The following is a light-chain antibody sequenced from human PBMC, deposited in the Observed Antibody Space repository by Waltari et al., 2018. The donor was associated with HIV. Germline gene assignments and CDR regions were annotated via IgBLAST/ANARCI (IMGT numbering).Light chain of an antibody. J-gene: IGLJ1*01. CDR1: ALPKHY. CDR2: KDS. V-gene: IGLV3-25*03. CDR3: QSADSSGTFYV. Sequence: SYELTQPPSVSVSPGQTARITCSGDALPKHYAYWYQQKPGQAPVLVIYKDSERPSGIPERCSGSSSGTTVTLTISGVQAEDEADYYCQSADSSGTFYVFGTGTKVTVL.